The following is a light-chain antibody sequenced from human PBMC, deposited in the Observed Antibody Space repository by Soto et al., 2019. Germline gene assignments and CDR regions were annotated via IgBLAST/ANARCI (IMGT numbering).Light chain of an antibody. CDR2: EVR. CDR3: SSYAGNYVI. V-gene: IGLV2-8*01. J-gene: IGLJ2*01. CDR1: VGGYNY. Sequence: QLVLTQPPSASGAPGQSVTISCTGTVGGYNYVSWYQQHPGKAPKLIIYEVRQRPSGVPDRFSGSKSGNTAYLTVSGLQADDESDFYCSSYAGNYVIFGGGTKLTVL.